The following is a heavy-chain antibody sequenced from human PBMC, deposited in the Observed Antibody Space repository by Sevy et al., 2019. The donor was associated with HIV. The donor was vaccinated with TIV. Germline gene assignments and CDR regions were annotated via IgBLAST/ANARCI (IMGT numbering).Heavy chain of an antibody. J-gene: IGHJ3*02. V-gene: IGHV4-30-4*01. CDR1: GGSISSGDYY. CDR2: IYYSGST. Sequence: SETLSLTCTVSGGSISSGDYYWSWIRQPPGKGLEWIGYIYYSGSTYYNPSLKSRVTISVDTSKNQFSLKLGSVTAADTAVYYCARDNYYYDSSGYYFHDAFDIWGQGTMVTVSS. CDR3: ARDNYYYDSSGYYFHDAFDI. D-gene: IGHD3-22*01.